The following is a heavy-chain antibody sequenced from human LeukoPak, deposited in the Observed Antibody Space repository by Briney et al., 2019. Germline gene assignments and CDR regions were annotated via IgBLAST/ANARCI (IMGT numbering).Heavy chain of an antibody. CDR3: ARDGIRPGTAERERLRPFYYYYMDV. V-gene: IGHV3-9*01. CDR1: GFTFDDYA. D-gene: IGHD4-17*01. Sequence: GRSLRLSCVVSGFTFDDYAMHWVRQAPGKGLEWVSGINWNSGCRGYADSVKGRFTISRDNAKKSLYLQMNSLRAEDTALYYCARDGIRPGTAERERLRPFYYYYMDVWGKGTTVTVSS. J-gene: IGHJ6*03. CDR2: INWNSGCR.